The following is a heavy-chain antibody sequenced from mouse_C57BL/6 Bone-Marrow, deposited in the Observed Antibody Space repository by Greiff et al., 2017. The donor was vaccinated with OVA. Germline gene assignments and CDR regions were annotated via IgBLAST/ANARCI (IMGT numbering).Heavy chain of an antibody. V-gene: IGHV1-47*01. J-gene: IGHJ3*01. D-gene: IGHD2-3*01. CDR1: GYTFTTYP. CDR3: ARDDGYYRGFAY. Sequence: VQVVESGAELVKPGASVKMSCKASGYTFTTYPIEWMKQNHGKSLEWIGNFHPYNDDTKYNEKFKGKATLTVEKSSSTVYLELSRLTSDDSAVYYCARDDGYYRGFAYWGQGTLVTVSA. CDR2: FHPYNDDT.